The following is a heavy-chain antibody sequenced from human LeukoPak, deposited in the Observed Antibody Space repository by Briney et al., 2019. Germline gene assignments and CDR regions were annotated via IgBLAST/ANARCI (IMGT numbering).Heavy chain of an antibody. CDR1: GFTFSSYA. CDR3: ARDPYYYGSGPLAFDI. D-gene: IGHD3-10*01. CDR2: ISYDGSNK. Sequence: GGSLRLSCAASGFTFSSYAMHWVRQAPGKGLEWVAVISYDGSNKYYADSVKGRFTISRDNSKNTLYLQMNSLRAEDTAVYYCARDPYYYGSGPLAFDIWGQGTMVTVSS. V-gene: IGHV3-30-3*01. J-gene: IGHJ3*02.